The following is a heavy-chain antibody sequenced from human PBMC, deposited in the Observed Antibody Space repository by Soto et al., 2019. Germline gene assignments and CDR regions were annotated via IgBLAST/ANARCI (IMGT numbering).Heavy chain of an antibody. V-gene: IGHV3-66*01. Sequence: GGSLRLSCAASGFTVSSNYMSWVRQAPGKGLEWVSVIYSGGSTYYADSVKGRFIISRDDAKNTLFLQLNSLRAEDTAVYYCATAKLLLPWLFDYWGQGTLVTFSS. CDR3: ATAKLLLPWLFDY. J-gene: IGHJ4*02. D-gene: IGHD2-15*01. CDR2: IYSGGST. CDR1: GFTVSSNY.